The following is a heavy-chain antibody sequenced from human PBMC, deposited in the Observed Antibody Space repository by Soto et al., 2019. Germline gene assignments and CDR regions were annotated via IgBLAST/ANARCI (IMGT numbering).Heavy chain of an antibody. CDR2: ISYDERKT. Sequence: SLRLCCAASGFSFSGYGMRWVRHPPGKGLEGLAAISYDERKTDYGYSVKAHFKMSGDNSKNTLYLQMNSLIAEDTAVYYWEKITSISSIVGAPYYYGMDVWGQGATVTVSS. CDR3: EKITSISSIVGAPYYYGMDV. D-gene: IGHD1-26*01. CDR1: GFSFSGYG. J-gene: IGHJ6*02. V-gene: IGHV3-30*18.